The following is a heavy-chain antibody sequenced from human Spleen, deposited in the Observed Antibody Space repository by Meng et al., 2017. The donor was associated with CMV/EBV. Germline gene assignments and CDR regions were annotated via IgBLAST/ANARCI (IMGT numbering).Heavy chain of an antibody. J-gene: IGHJ4*02. CDR2: IYSGGSST. CDR3: AKGVGATLRFDY. V-gene: IGHV3-23*03. Sequence: GESLKISCAASGFTFSSYAMHWVRQAPGKGLEWVSLIYSGGSSTYYADSVKGRFTISRDNSKNTLYLQMNSLRAEDTAVYYCAKGVGATLRFDYWGQGTLVTVSS. CDR1: GFTFSSYA. D-gene: IGHD1-26*01.